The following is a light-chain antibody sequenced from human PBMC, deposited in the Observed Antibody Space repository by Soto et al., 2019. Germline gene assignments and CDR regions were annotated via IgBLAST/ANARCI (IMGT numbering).Light chain of an antibody. J-gene: IGKJ1*01. CDR2: KAS. CDR1: QTISTL. Sequence: DIQMTQSPSTLSASVGDRVTITCRASQTISTLLAWYQQRPGKAPNLLIYKASSLESGVPSRFSGSGSGTEFTLTSSNLQPDDFATYFWQQYSTYPWTFGQGTKVEVK. V-gene: IGKV1-5*03. CDR3: QQYSTYPWT.